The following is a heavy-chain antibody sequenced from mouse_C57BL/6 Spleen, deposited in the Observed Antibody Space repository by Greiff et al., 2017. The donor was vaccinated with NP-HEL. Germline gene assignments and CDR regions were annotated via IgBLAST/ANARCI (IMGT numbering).Heavy chain of an antibody. CDR1: GYAFSSSW. CDR2: IYPGDGDT. CDR3: ARGTGTNAMDY. V-gene: IGHV1-82*01. J-gene: IGHJ4*01. Sequence: QVHVKQSGPELVKPGASVKISCKASGYAFSSSWMNWVKQRPGKGLEWIGRIYPGDGDTNYNGKFKGKATLTADKSSSTAYMQLSSLTSEDSAVYFCARGTGTNAMDYWGQGTSVTVSS. D-gene: IGHD4-1*01.